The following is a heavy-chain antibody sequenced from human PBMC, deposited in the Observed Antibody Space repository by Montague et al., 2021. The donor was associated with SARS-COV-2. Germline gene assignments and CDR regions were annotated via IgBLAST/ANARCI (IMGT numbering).Heavy chain of an antibody. J-gene: IGHJ5*02. CDR3: ASLTLGYCSSTSCYSDWSDP. CDR2: IYYSGST. Sequence: SETLSLTCTVSGGSISSYYWSWIRQPPGKGLEWIGYIYYSGSTNYNPSLKSRVTISVDTSKNQFSLKLSSVTAADTAVYYCASLTLGYCSSTSCYSDWSDPWGQGALVTVSS. CDR1: GGSISSYY. D-gene: IGHD2-2*02. V-gene: IGHV4-59*12.